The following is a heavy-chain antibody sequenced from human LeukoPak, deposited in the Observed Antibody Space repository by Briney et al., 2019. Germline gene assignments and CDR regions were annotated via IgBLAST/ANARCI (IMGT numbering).Heavy chain of an antibody. D-gene: IGHD6-13*01. CDR2: ISYDGSNK. CDR3: AKEGGIAAAAYPFDY. Sequence: PGGSLRLSCAASGFTFSSYGMHWVRQAPGMGLEWVAVISYDGSNKYYADSVKGRFTISRDNSKNTLYLQMNSLRAEDTAVYYCAKEGGIAAAAYPFDYWGQGTLVTVSS. J-gene: IGHJ4*02. V-gene: IGHV3-30*18. CDR1: GFTFSSYG.